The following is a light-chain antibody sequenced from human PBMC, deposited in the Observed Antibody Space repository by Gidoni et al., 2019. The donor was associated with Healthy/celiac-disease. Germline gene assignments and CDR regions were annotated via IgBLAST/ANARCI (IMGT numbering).Light chain of an antibody. V-gene: IGKV1-39*01. Sequence: DIQMTQSPSSLSASVGDRVTITCRASQSISSYLNWYQQKPGKAPKLLIYAASSLQSGVPSRFSGSGSGTYFTLTISSLQPEDFATYYCQQSYSTPRLTFGPGTKVDIK. J-gene: IGKJ3*01. CDR3: QQSYSTPRLT. CDR2: AAS. CDR1: QSISSY.